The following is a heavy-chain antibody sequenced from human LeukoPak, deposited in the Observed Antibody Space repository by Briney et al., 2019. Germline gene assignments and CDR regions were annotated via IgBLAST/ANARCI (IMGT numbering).Heavy chain of an antibody. CDR2: INTDGSST. J-gene: IGHJ4*02. CDR1: GFTFSSYW. Sequence: GGSLRLSCAPSGFTFSSYWMHWVRQAPGKGLVWVSRINTDGSSTSYVDPGKGRFNISRDNAKNTLYLQMNSLRAEDTAVYYCARGYNYGYWIDYWGQGTLVTVSS. V-gene: IGHV3-74*01. D-gene: IGHD5-18*01. CDR3: ARGYNYGYWIDY.